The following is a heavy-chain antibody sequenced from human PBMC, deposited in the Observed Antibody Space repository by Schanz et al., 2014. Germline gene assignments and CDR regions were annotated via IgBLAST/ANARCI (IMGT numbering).Heavy chain of an antibody. Sequence: VQLVESGGGVVQPGRSLRLSCAAYGFTLSSYAMHWVRQAPGKGLEWVAVISYDGSNKYYADSVKDRFTVSRDNSKNTLYLQMNSLRAEDTAVYYCARDLEGYDGGGGGFDPWGQGTLVTVSS. CDR1: GFTLSSYA. V-gene: IGHV3-30-3*01. D-gene: IGHD2-21*01. CDR2: ISYDGSNK. CDR3: ARDLEGYDGGGGGFDP. J-gene: IGHJ5*02.